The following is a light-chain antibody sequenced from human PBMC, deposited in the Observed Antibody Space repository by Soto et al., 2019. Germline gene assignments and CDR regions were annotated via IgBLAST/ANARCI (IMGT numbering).Light chain of an antibody. CDR1: QTFRNNY. CDR3: QQFSSYPLT. Sequence: VLKQSAGTLSLSQGERATLSCRASQTFRNNYLAWYQQKPGQAPRLLIYDASSRATGIPDRFSGGGSGTDFTLTFSRLEPEDFAVYYCQQFSSYPLTFGGGTKVDI. CDR2: DAS. J-gene: IGKJ4*01. V-gene: IGKV3-20*01.